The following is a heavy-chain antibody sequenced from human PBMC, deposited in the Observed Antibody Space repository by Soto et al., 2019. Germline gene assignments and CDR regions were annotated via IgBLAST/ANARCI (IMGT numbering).Heavy chain of an antibody. J-gene: IGHJ4*02. Sequence: PGGSLRLSCAASGFTFSSYAMSWVRQAPGKGLEWVSAISGSGGSTYYADSVKGRFTISRDNSKNTLYLQMNSLRAEDTAVYYCAKGFREYYDFWSGIMDYFDYWGQGTLVTVSS. D-gene: IGHD3-3*01. CDR1: GFTFSSYA. CDR2: ISGSGGST. V-gene: IGHV3-23*01. CDR3: AKGFREYYDFWSGIMDYFDY.